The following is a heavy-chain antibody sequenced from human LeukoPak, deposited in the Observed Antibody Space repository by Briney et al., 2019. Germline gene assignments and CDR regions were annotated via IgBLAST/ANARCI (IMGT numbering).Heavy chain of an antibody. Sequence: ASVKVSCKVSGYTLTELSMHWVRQAPGKGLEWMGGFDPEDGETIHAQKFQGRVTMTEDTSTDTAYMELSSLRSEDTAVYYCATVAGYYYYYMDVWGKGTTVTISS. J-gene: IGHJ6*03. CDR1: GYTLTELS. CDR2: FDPEDGET. V-gene: IGHV1-24*01. D-gene: IGHD6-19*01. CDR3: ATVAGYYYYYMDV.